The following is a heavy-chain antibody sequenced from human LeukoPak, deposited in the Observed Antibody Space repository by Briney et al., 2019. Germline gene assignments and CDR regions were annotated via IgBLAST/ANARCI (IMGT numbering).Heavy chain of an antibody. CDR1: GGSISSGGYS. V-gene: IGHV4-30-4*07. J-gene: IGHJ3*02. CDR3: ARGVDSSSWTTDAFDI. Sequence: SETLSFTCAGSGGSISSGGYSWSWIRQPPGKGLEWIGYIYYSGSTYYNPSLKSRVTISVDTSKNQFSLKLSSVTAADTAVYYCARGVDSSSWTTDAFDIWGQGTMVTVSS. D-gene: IGHD6-13*01. CDR2: IYYSGST.